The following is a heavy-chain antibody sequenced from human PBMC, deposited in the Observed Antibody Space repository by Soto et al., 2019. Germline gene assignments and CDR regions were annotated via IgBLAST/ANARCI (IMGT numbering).Heavy chain of an antibody. Sequence: QVQLVESGGGLVKPGGSLRLSCAASGFTFSDFYMSWIRQAPGKGLEWISYISSGSTNIFYADSVKGRCTVSRDNAKNSVYLQMDSLRAEDTAVYYCARDRNAAGSDYWGQGTLVTVSS. D-gene: IGHD1-1*01. CDR1: GFTFSDFY. CDR3: ARDRNAAGSDY. J-gene: IGHJ4*02. CDR2: ISSGSTNI. V-gene: IGHV3-11*01.